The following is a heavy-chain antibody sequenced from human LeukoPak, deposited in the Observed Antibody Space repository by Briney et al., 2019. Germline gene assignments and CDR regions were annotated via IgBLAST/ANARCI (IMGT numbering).Heavy chain of an antibody. Sequence: SETLSLPCGVSGGSFSSYYWTWIRQPPGKGLEWLGEINHSGNTNYNSSLKSRLSISVDTSTKQFSLKLGSVTAADTALYFCAGGSGHIQDAFEIWGQGTMVTVSS. J-gene: IGHJ3*02. CDR2: INHSGNT. CDR3: AGGSGHIQDAFEI. D-gene: IGHD2-15*01. CDR1: GGSFSSYY. V-gene: IGHV4-34*01.